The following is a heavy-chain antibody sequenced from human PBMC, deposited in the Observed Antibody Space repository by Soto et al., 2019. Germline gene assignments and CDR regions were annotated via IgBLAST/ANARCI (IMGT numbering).Heavy chain of an antibody. J-gene: IGHJ4*02. Sequence: GASVKVSCKASGYTFTSYGISWVRQAPGQGLEWMGRISAYNGNTNYAQKFQGGVTITTDKSTSTAYMELSSLRSEDTAVYYCAYDSSGWPYVYWGQGTLVTVSS. V-gene: IGHV1-18*01. D-gene: IGHD6-19*01. CDR1: GYTFTSYG. CDR2: ISAYNGNT. CDR3: AYDSSGWPYVY.